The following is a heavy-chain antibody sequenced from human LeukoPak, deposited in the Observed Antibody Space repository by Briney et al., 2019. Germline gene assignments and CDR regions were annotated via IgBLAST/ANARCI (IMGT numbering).Heavy chain of an antibody. CDR1: GDSISSYY. Sequence: SETLSLTGTVSGDSISSYYWSWIRQPPEEGLQWIGYIFYSGSTNYNASLRSRVAISVDKSKNQFSLRLTSVTAADTAVYYCAGRSARYFDHWGQGALVTVSS. D-gene: IGHD1-26*01. CDR3: AGRSARYFDH. V-gene: IGHV4-59*01. J-gene: IGHJ4*02. CDR2: IFYSGST.